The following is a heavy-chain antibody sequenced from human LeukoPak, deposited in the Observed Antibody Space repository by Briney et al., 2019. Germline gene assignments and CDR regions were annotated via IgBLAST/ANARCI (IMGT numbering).Heavy chain of an antibody. CDR3: ARQGQQLRPFDY. J-gene: IGHJ4*02. D-gene: IGHD6-13*01. CDR2: IYYSGST. CDR1: GGSISSYY. V-gene: IGHV4-39*01. Sequence: SETLSLTCTVSGGSISSYYWGWIRQPPGKGLEWIGSIYYSGSTYYNPSLKSRVTISVDTSKNQFSLKLSSVTAADTAVYYCARQGQQLRPFDYWGQGTLVTVSS.